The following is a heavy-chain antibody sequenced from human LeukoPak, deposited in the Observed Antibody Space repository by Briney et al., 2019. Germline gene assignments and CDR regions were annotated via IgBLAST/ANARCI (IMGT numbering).Heavy chain of an antibody. Sequence: PSETLSLTCAVSGGSIRSSNWWTWVRQPPGQGLEWIGEIYHSGSTNYNPSLQSRVTISVDKSKNQFSLKLSSVTAADTAVYYCARALWGSYYYMDVWGKGTTVTVSS. CDR1: GGSIRSSNW. CDR2: IYHSGST. CDR3: ARALWGSYYYMDV. D-gene: IGHD3-16*01. J-gene: IGHJ6*03. V-gene: IGHV4-4*02.